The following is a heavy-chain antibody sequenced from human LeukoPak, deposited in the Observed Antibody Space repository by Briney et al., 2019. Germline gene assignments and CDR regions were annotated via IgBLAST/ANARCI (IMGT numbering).Heavy chain of an antibody. V-gene: IGHV4-59*01. CDR1: GVSISSYY. D-gene: IGHD5-12*01. J-gene: IGHJ4*02. Sequence: PSETLSLTCTVSGVSISSYYWGWMRQPPGKGLEGMGNIYYSGSTNYNPSLNSRVTISVDTSKNQFSLKMRSVTAADTAVYYCARVSGYDWESFYDYWGQGTLVTVSS. CDR3: ARVSGYDWESFYDY. CDR2: IYYSGST.